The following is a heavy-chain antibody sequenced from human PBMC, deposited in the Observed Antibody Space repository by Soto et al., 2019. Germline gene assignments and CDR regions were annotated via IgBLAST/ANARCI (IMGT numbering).Heavy chain of an antibody. D-gene: IGHD5-18*01. CDR3: ARSARGYSYGHQNDY. CDR1: GGSFSGYY. CDR2: INHSGST. Sequence: SETLSLTCAVYGGSFSGYYWTWIRQPPGKGLEWIGEINHSGSTNYNPSLKSRVTISVDTSKNQFSLKVSSVTAADTAVYYCARSARGYSYGHQNDYWGQGTLVTVSS. J-gene: IGHJ4*02. V-gene: IGHV4-34*01.